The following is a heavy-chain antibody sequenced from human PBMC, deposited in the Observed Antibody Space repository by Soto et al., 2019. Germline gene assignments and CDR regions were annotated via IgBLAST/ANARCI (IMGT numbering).Heavy chain of an antibody. V-gene: IGHV1-18*01. Sequence: AAVKFSCTDSGYTFTSYGISWVRQAPGQGLEWMGWISAYNGNTNYAQKLQGRVTMTTDTSTSTAYMELRSLRSDDTAVYYCARDYRSGSNWFDPWGQGTPVTVSS. CDR3: ARDYRSGSNWFDP. D-gene: IGHD1-26*01. CDR2: ISAYNGNT. J-gene: IGHJ5*02. CDR1: GYTFTSYG.